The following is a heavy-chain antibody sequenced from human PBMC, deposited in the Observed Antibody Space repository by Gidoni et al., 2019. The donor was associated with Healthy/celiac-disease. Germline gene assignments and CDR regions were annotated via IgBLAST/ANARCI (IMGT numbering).Heavy chain of an antibody. J-gene: IGHJ4*02. CDR3: ARVPLKPATASPYYFDY. V-gene: IGHV4-34*01. D-gene: IGHD5-12*01. Sequence: QVQLQQWGAGLLKPSETLSLTCAVYGGSFSGYYWSWIRQPPGKGLEWIGEIKHSGSTNYNPSLKIRAPISVAPSKNQFSLNLGSVPAPDPAFYSCARVPLKPATASPYYFDYWGQGTLFTVSS. CDR1: GGSFSGYY. CDR2: IKHSGST.